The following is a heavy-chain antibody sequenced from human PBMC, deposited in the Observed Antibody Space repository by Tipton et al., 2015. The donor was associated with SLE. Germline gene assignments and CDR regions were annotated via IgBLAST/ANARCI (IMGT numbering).Heavy chain of an antibody. CDR3: ARDRGQYGTGAFDI. D-gene: IGHD4-17*01. J-gene: IGHJ3*02. Sequence: SLRLSCAASGFTFDDYTMHWVRQAPGKGLEWVSGISWNSGTIGYADSVKGRFTISRDNAKNSLYLQMNSLRAEDTAVYYCARDRGQYGTGAFDIWGQGTMVTVSS. CDR1: GFTFDDYT. CDR2: ISWNSGTI. V-gene: IGHV3-9*01.